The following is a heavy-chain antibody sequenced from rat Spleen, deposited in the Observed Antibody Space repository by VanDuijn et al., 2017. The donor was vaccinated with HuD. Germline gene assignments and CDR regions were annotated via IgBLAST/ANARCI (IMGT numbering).Heavy chain of an antibody. Sequence: EVQLVESDGGLVQPGRSLKLSCAASGFTFSNYGMAWVCQAPTKGLEWVATIFYDGNRAFYRDSVKGRFTISRDNTKSTLSLQMDSLKSEDTATYYCSRGDGSWDYWGQGVMVTVSS. V-gene: IGHV5-29*01. CDR3: SRGDGSWDY. D-gene: IGHD5-1*01. CDR2: IFYDGNRA. J-gene: IGHJ2*01. CDR1: GFTFSNYG.